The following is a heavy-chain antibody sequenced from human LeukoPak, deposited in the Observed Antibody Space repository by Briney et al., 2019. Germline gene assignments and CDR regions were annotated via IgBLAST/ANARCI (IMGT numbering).Heavy chain of an antibody. V-gene: IGHV4-34*01. CDR2: INHSGST. D-gene: IGHD3-10*01. CDR3: ARHGDYYGSGSYDH. CDR1: GGSFSGYY. Sequence: SETLSLTCAVYGGSFSGYYWSWIRQPPGKGLEWIGEINHSGSTNYNPSLKSRVTISVDTSKNQYSLKLSSVTAADTAVYYCARHGDYYGSGSYDHWGQGTLVTVSS. J-gene: IGHJ4*02.